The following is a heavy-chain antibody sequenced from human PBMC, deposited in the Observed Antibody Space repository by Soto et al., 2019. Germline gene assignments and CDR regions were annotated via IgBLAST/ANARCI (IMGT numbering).Heavy chain of an antibody. CDR2: IYYSGST. Sequence: SETLSLTCTVSGGSISSYYWSWIRQPPGKGLEWIGYIYYSGSTNYNPSLKSRVTISVDTPKNQFSLKLSSVTAADTAVYYCARRRSSSWYAFDIWGQGTMVTVSS. CDR1: GGSISSYY. J-gene: IGHJ3*02. D-gene: IGHD6-13*01. CDR3: ARRRSSSWYAFDI. V-gene: IGHV4-59*08.